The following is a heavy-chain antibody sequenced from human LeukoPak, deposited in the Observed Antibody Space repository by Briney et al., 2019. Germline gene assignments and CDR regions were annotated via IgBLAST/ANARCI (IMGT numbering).Heavy chain of an antibody. D-gene: IGHD2-2*01. Sequence: PSETLSLTCAVYGGSFSGYYWSWIRQPPGKGLEWIGEINHSGSTNYNPSLKSRVTISVDTSKNQFSLKLSSVTAADTAVYYCAREGCSSTSCYGRFDYWGQGTLVTVSS. CDR2: INHSGST. J-gene: IGHJ4*02. CDR1: GGSFSGYY. CDR3: AREGCSSTSCYGRFDY. V-gene: IGHV4-34*01.